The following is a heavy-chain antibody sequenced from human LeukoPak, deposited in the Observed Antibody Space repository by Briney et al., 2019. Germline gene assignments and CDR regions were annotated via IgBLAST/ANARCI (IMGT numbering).Heavy chain of an antibody. D-gene: IGHD3-10*01. CDR1: GYTFTSYG. J-gene: IGHJ5*02. V-gene: IGHV1-18*01. Sequence: ASVKVSCKASGYTFTSYGISWVRQAPGQGLEWMGWISAYNGNTYYAQKLQGRVIMTTGTSTSTAYMELRSLRSDDTAVYYCARDRLSMTMVRGTANWFDPWGQGTLVTVSS. CDR3: ARDRLSMTMVRGTANWFDP. CDR2: ISAYNGNT.